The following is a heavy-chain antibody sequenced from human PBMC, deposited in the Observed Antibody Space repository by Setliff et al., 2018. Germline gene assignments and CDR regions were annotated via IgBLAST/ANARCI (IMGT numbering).Heavy chain of an antibody. CDR1: GYTFTTYY. J-gene: IGHJ4*02. CDR3: ARDRKSSPEHYYFDY. CDR2: VSDNNGNT. V-gene: IGHV1-18*04. Sequence: ASVKVSCKESGYTFTTYYMHWVRQAPGQGLEWMAWVSDNNGNTNYAKSFQGRVTMNTDTSTSTAYMELGSLTSDDTAVYYCARDRKSSPEHYYFDYWGQGTLFTVSS.